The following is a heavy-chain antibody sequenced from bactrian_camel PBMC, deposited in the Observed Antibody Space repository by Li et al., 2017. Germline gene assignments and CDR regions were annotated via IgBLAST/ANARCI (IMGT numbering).Heavy chain of an antibody. J-gene: IGHJ4*01. Sequence: QLVESGGGSVQAGGSLRLSCAASGYTYSSYCMGWFRQSTGKEREGLAVIYTAAGNTFSADSVKGRFTISQDNAKTTLYLQMNSLKTEDTAAYSCAAFGGGDCPISGYEGQGTQVTVS. V-gene: IGHV3S1*01. CDR1: GYTYSSYC. D-gene: IGHD2*01. CDR2: IYTAAGNT.